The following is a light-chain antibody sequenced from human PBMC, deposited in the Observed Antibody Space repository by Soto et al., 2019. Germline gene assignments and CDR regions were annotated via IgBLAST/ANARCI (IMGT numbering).Light chain of an antibody. J-gene: IGLJ2*01. V-gene: IGLV7-43*01. Sequence: QAVVTQEPSLTVSPGGTVTLTCASSTGAVTSGYYPNWFQQKPGQAPRALIYNTSNKHSWTPARFSGSLLGGKAALTLSGVQPEDEAEYFCLLYYGAAGVFGGGNKLTVL. CDR3: LLYYGAAGV. CDR1: TGAVTSGYY. CDR2: NTS.